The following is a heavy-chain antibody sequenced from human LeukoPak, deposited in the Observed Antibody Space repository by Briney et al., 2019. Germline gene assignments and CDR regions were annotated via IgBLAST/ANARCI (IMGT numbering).Heavy chain of an antibody. V-gene: IGHV6-1*01. D-gene: IGHD5-12*01. CDR1: GDSVSSNSAA. CDR2: TYYRSKWYN. Sequence: SQTLSLTCAISGDSVSSNSAAWNWIRQSPSRGLEWLGRTYYRSKWYNDYAVSVKSRITINPDTSKNQFSPQLNSVTPEDTAVYYCARDRNPSGYPPTTRVGAFDIWGQGTMVTVSS. CDR3: ARDRNPSGYPPTTRVGAFDI. J-gene: IGHJ3*02.